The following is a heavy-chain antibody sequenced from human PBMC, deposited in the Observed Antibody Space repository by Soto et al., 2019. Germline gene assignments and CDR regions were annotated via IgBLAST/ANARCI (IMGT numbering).Heavy chain of an antibody. Sequence: QVQLVESGGGVVQPGRSLRLSCAASGFTFSSYGMHWVRQAPGKGLEWVAVIWYDGSNKYYADSVKGRFTISRDNSKNTLYMQTNSLRAEDTAVYYCARDHGAVAGTASEYYFDYLGQGTLVTVSS. D-gene: IGHD6-19*01. V-gene: IGHV3-33*01. CDR3: ARDHGAVAGTASEYYFDY. CDR1: GFTFSSYG. J-gene: IGHJ4*02. CDR2: IWYDGSNK.